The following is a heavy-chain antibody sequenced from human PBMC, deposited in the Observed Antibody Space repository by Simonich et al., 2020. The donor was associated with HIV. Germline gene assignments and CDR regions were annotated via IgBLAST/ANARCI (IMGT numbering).Heavy chain of an antibody. CDR3: VREVRSFDY. D-gene: IGHD4-17*01. J-gene: IGHJ4*02. V-gene: IGHV7-4-1*02. Sequence: QVQLVQSGSELKKPGASVHVSCKASGYPFTTHAMNWVRQAPGQGLEWIGWINTNTGKPTYAQGFTGRYVFSLDTSVSTAYLQISSLKDEDTAVYYCVREVRSFDYWGQGTLVTVSS. CDR1: GYPFTTHA. CDR2: INTNTGKP.